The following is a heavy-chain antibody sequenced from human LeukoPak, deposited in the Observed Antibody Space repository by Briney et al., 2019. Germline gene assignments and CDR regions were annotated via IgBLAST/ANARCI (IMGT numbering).Heavy chain of an antibody. J-gene: IGHJ4*02. CDR3: AKGNNTISFNFDY. V-gene: IGHV3-43*02. CDR2: VSGDGDVT. Sequence: PGGSLRLSCTASGFNFRDFSMHWVRQIPGQGLEWVSLVSGDGDVTYYADSVKGRFTISRDNGRNLLYLQMSSLSGEDTAFYYCAKGNNTISFNFDYWGQGTLVTVSS. CDR1: GFNFRDFS. D-gene: IGHD1-14*01.